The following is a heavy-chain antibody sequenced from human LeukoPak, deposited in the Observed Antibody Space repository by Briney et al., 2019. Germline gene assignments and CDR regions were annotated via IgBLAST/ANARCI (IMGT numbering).Heavy chain of an antibody. Sequence: PSETLSLTCTVSGGSISSYYWSWIRQPPGKGLEWIGEINHSGSTNYNPSLKSRVTISVDTSKNQFSLKLSSVTAADTAVYYCASGGYSSSGDYWGQGTLVTVSS. D-gene: IGHD6-13*01. CDR3: ASGGYSSSGDY. CDR2: INHSGST. CDR1: GGSISSYY. V-gene: IGHV4-34*01. J-gene: IGHJ4*02.